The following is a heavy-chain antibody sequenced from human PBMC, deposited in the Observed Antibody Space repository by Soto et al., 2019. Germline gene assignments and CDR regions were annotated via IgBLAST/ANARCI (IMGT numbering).Heavy chain of an antibody. CDR1: GITFSSYS. V-gene: IGHV3-21*01. CDR3: ARVTNPYSSSSHAFDI. CDR2: ISSTGTYI. J-gene: IGHJ3*02. Sequence: EVQLVESGGGLVKPGGSLRLSCAASGITFSSYSMNWVRQAPGKGLEWVSSISSTGTYIDYADSVKGRFTISRDNAKNSLFLQMDSLRAEDAALYYCARVTNPYSSSSHAFDIWGQGTMVTVSS. D-gene: IGHD6-6*01.